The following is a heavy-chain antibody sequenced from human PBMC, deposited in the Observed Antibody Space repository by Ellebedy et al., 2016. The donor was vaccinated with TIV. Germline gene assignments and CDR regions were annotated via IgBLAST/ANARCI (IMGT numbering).Heavy chain of an antibody. J-gene: IGHJ4*02. CDR1: GYSFTSYW. CDR3: ARYVATTTAVYFDY. D-gene: IGHD5-24*01. Sequence: GESLKISXKGSGYSFTSYWISWVRQMPGKGLEWMGIIYPGDSDTRYSPSFQGQVTISADKSISTAYLQWSSLKASDTAMYYCARYVATTTAVYFDYWGQGTLVTVSS. V-gene: IGHV5-51*01. CDR2: IYPGDSDT.